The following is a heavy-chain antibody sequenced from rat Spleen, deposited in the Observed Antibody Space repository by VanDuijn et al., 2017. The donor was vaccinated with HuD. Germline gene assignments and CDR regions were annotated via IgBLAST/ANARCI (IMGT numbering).Heavy chain of an antibody. V-gene: IGHV5S23*01. CDR2: ISTGGDNT. CDR1: GFTFSDHA. CDR3: ARHHYDGYYHGPVFGVMDA. Sequence: EVQLVESGGRLVQPGNSLKLSCAASGFTFSDHAMAWVRQAPTKGLEWVAYISTGGDNTYYRDSVKGRFTISRDNAKSTLYLQMDSLRSEDTASYYCARHHYDGYYHGPVFGVMDAWGQGPSVTVSS. D-gene: IGHD1-12*03. J-gene: IGHJ4*01.